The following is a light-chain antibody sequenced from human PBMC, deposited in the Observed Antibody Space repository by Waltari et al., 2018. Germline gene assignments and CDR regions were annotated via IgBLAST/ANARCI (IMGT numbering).Light chain of an antibody. Sequence: DIVMTQSPDSLAVSLGERATISCKSSQTVLYSSNNKNYLAWYQQKTGQPPRLPRYWASTRDSGVPARVRGSGSGTDFTLTISSLQAEDAAVYYCQQYFDSPLTFGPGTRVEI. J-gene: IGKJ3*01. CDR1: QTVLYSSNNKNY. CDR3: QQYFDSPLT. CDR2: WAS. V-gene: IGKV4-1*01.